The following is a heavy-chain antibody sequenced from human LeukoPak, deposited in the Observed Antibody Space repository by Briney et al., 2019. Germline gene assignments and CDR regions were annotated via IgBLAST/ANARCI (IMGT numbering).Heavy chain of an antibody. CDR1: GGSISSYY. CDR3: ARHYYYYYMDV. CDR2: IYYSGST. V-gene: IGHV4-59*08. J-gene: IGHJ6*03. Sequence: KPSETLSLTCTVSGGSISSYYWSWIRQPPGKGLEWIGYIYYSGSTNYNPSLKSRVTISVDTSKNQFSLKLSSVTAADTAVYYCARHYYYYYMDVWGKGTTVTVSS.